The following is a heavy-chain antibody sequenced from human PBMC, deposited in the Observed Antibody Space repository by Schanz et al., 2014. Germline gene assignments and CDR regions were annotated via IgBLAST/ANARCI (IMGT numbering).Heavy chain of an antibody. V-gene: IGHV3-23*01. J-gene: IGHJ6*02. D-gene: IGHD2-15*01. Sequence: EVQLLESGGGLVQPGGSLRLSCAVSGFTFSSYAMSWVRQAPGKGLEWVSGIGGSGGSTDYADSVKGRFTISRDNSKNTVHLQMNSLRAEDTAVYFCARVELSVYYYAMDVWGQGTTVTVSS. CDR3: ARVELSVYYYAMDV. CDR2: IGGSGGST. CDR1: GFTFSSYA.